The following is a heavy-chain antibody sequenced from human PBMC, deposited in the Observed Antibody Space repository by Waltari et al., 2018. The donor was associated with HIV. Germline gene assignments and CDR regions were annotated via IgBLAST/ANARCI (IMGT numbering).Heavy chain of an antibody. CDR1: GFEFRHYS. V-gene: IGHV3-21*04. D-gene: IGHD3-10*01. J-gene: IGHJ4*01. CDR2: IRRASNEK. Sequence: VYLVESGGGVVKTGGSIRLTCEASGFEFRHYSLNWVRQSPERGLEWVASIRRASNEKHYVDSVRGRFVISRDDSESSVYLQMDSLREEDTATYFCVRDDPGYGPIDYWGQGTLVTV. CDR3: VRDDPGYGPIDY.